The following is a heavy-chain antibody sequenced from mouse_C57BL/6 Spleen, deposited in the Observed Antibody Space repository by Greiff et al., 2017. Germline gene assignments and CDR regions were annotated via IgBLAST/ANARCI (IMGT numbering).Heavy chain of an antibody. J-gene: IGHJ4*01. V-gene: IGHV5-4*01. D-gene: IGHD1-1*01. CDR3: ARERVLYYYAMDY. CDR2: ISDGGSYT. CDR1: GFTFSSYA. Sequence: DVKLVESGGGLVKPGGSLKLSCAASGFTFSSYAMSWVRQTPEKRLEWVATISDGGSYTYYPDNVKGRFTISRDNAKNNLYLQMSHLKSEDTAMYYCARERVLYYYAMDYWGQGTSVTVSS.